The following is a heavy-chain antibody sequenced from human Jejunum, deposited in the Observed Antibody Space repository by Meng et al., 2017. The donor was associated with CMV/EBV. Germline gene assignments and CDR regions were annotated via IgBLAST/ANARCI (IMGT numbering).Heavy chain of an antibody. V-gene: IGHV1-2*06. CDR3: AATYSGRYETS. Sequence: SCKASGDHFTGYRVHGVRQAPGQGLEWVGRINPKNGDAKYAEELQGRVTMTRDTSITTAYMEVSRLRSDDTALYYCAATYSGRYETSWGQGTLVTVSS. CDR2: INPKNGDA. D-gene: IGHD1-26*01. CDR1: GDHFTGYR. J-gene: IGHJ4*02.